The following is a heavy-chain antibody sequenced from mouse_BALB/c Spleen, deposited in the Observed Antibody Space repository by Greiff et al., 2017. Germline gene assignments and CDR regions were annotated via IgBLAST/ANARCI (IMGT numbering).Heavy chain of an antibody. CDR1: GDSITSGY. V-gene: IGHV3-8*02. CDR2: ISYSGST. Sequence: EVKLQESGPSLVKPSQTLSLTCSVTGDSITSGYWNWIRKFPGNKLEYMGYISYSGSTYYNPSLKSRISITRDTSKNQYYLQLNSVTTEDTATYYCARYAVVGDYYAMDYWGQGTSVTVSS. D-gene: IGHD1-1*01. CDR3: ARYAVVGDYYAMDY. J-gene: IGHJ4*01.